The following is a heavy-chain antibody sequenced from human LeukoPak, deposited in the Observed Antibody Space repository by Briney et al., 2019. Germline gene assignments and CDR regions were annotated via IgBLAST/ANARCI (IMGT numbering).Heavy chain of an antibody. D-gene: IGHD3-22*01. J-gene: IGHJ4*02. Sequence: SETLSLTCAVSGYSISSGYHWAWSRQPPGKGLEWIGSMSHSGSTYYNPSLKSRVTISVDTSKNQFSVKLSSVSATDTAVYYCASPYVYDSSGDGRYYFYDWGQGILVTVSS. CDR1: GYSISSGYH. CDR3: ASPYVYDSSGDGRYYFYD. V-gene: IGHV4-38-2*01. CDR2: MSHSGST.